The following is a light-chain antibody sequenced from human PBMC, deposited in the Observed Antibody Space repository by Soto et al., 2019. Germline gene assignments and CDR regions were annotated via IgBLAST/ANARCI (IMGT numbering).Light chain of an antibody. Sequence: DIQMTQSPSTLSASVGDRVSITCRATQSLGSSLAWYQQKPGKAPKLLIFKASNLDIGVPSRFSGSGSGTEFTLTITGLQTDDFATYSCQQYYSFPWTFGQGTKVEIK. CDR3: QQYYSFPWT. CDR2: KAS. J-gene: IGKJ1*01. CDR1: QSLGSS. V-gene: IGKV1-5*03.